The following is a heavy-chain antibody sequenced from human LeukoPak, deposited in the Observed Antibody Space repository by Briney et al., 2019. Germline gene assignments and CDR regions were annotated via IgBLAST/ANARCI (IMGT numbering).Heavy chain of an antibody. J-gene: IGHJ4*02. V-gene: IGHV1-8*01. Sequence: ASVKVSCKASGYTFTSYDINWVRQATGQGLEWMGWMNPNSGNTGYAQKFQGRVTMTRNTSISTAYMELSSLRSEDTAVYYCARGSGSSGYYDANYWGQGTLVTVSS. CDR2: MNPNSGNT. D-gene: IGHD3-22*01. CDR1: GYTFTSYD. CDR3: ARGSGSSGYYDANY.